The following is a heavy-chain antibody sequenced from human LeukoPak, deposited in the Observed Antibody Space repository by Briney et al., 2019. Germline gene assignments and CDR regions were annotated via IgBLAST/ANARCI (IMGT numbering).Heavy chain of an antibody. J-gene: IGHJ5*02. CDR3: PRVCGTYYSESSGYWFDP. CDR1: CGFISSGGYS. Sequence: SQTLSLTCAVSCGFISSGGYSWSWIRQPLGKGLEWIGYIYHSGGTYYNPSLKSRATISVDRSKNQFSLKLTSVTAAATAEYYCPRVCGTYYSESSGYWFDPWGQGTLVTVSS. V-gene: IGHV4-30-2*01. CDR2: IYHSGGT. D-gene: IGHD3-22*01.